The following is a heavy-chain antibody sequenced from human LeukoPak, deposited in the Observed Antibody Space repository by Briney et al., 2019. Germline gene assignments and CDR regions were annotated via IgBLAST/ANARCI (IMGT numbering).Heavy chain of an antibody. CDR3: ARGGSGYYYDSSGYGFDY. J-gene: IGHJ4*02. Sequence: EASVKVSCKASGGTFSSYAISWVRQAPGQGLEWMGGIFPIFGTANYAQKFQGRVTITADESTSTAYMELSSLRSEDTAVYYCARGGSGYYYDSSGYGFDYWGQGTLVTVSS. D-gene: IGHD3-22*01. CDR1: GGTFSSYA. CDR2: IFPIFGTA. V-gene: IGHV1-69*13.